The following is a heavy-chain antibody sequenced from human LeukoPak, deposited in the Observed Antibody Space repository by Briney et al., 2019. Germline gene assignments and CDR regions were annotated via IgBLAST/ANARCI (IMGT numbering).Heavy chain of an antibody. V-gene: IGHV3-11*01. D-gene: IGHD1-7*01. J-gene: IGHJ4*02. CDR2: ISSSGSNR. CDR1: GFTFGDYY. Sequence: PGGSLRLSCAASGFTFGDYYMPWIRQAPGQGLEWVSYISSSGSNRYYADSVKGRFTISRDNAQNSLYLQMNSLRAEDSAVYYCAIGNYRALYWGQGTLVTVSS. CDR3: AIGNYRALY.